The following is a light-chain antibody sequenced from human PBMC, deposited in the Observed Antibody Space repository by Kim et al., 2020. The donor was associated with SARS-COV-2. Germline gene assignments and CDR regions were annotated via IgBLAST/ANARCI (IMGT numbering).Light chain of an antibody. CDR3: QQRGNWPLT. CDR2: DAF. V-gene: IGKV3-11*01. CDR1: QSVGSS. Sequence: EIVLTLSPGTLSLSPGERATLSCRASQSVGSSFAWYQQKPGQAPRLLIYDAFSRATGIPARFSGSGSGTDFTLTISSLEPEDFAVYYCQQRGNWPLTFGQGTKVDIK. J-gene: IGKJ1*01.